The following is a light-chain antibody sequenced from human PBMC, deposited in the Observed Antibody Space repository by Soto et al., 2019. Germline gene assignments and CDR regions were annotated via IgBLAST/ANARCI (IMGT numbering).Light chain of an antibody. V-gene: IGKV3-11*01. CDR2: DAS. Sequence: EIVLTQSPATLSLSPGERATLSCRASQSVSSYLAWYQQKPGQAPSLLIYDASNRATGIPARFSGSGSGTDFTLTISSLEPEDFAVYYCQQRSNWHPYTFGQGTKLEIK. CDR3: QQRSNWHPYT. CDR1: QSVSSY. J-gene: IGKJ2*01.